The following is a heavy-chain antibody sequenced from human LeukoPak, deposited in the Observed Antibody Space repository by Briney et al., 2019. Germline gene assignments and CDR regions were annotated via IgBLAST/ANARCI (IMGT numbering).Heavy chain of an antibody. J-gene: IGHJ5*02. CDR1: GFTFSIYG. D-gene: IGHD6-25*01. CDR2: ISDNGGNT. V-gene: IGHV3-23*01. Sequence: PGGTLRLSCAASGFTFSIYGMGWVRQAPGKGLEWVSSISDNGGNTYYADSAKGRFTISRDNSKNTLYLQMTSLRAEDTALYYCAKDLLRGDWSDPWGQGTLVTVSS. CDR3: AKDLLRGDWSDP.